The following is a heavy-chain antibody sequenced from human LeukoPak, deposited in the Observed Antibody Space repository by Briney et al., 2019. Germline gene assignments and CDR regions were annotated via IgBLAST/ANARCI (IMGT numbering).Heavy chain of an antibody. D-gene: IGHD4-17*01. Sequence: GGSLRLSCAASGFTFSSYAMSWVRQAPGKGLEWVSAISGSGGSTYYADSVKGRFTISRDNSKNTLYLQMNGLRAEDTAVYYCANGGLQYGDFDYWGQGTLVTVSS. V-gene: IGHV3-23*01. CDR3: ANGGLQYGDFDY. J-gene: IGHJ4*02. CDR2: ISGSGGST. CDR1: GFTFSSYA.